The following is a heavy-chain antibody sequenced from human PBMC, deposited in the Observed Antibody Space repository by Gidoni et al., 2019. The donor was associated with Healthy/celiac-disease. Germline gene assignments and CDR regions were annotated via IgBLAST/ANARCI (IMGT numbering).Heavy chain of an antibody. CDR3: ARELDTAMVEDY. CDR1: GFTFSSYS. D-gene: IGHD5-18*01. V-gene: IGHV3-21*01. J-gene: IGHJ4*02. Sequence: EVQLVESGGGLVKPGGSLRLSCSASGFTFSSYSMNWVRQAPGKGLEWVSSISSSSSYIYYADSVKGRFTISRDNAKNSLYLQMNSLRAEDTAVYYCARELDTAMVEDYWGQGTLVTVSS. CDR2: ISSSSSYI.